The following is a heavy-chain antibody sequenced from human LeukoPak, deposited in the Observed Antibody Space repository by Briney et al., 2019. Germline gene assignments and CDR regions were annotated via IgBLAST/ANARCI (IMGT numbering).Heavy chain of an antibody. D-gene: IGHD6-6*01. Sequence: PSETLSLTCGVNGGSFSDCYWSWIRKPPGKGLEWVGENNHSGSTNYNPSMKSGVTMSVTTSKNHFSLNLSSVAAANTAVYYCGGAYSSSEYSWFDPWGQGTLVTVSS. CDR2: NNHSGST. CDR1: GGSFSDCY. V-gene: IGHV4-34*01. J-gene: IGHJ5*02. CDR3: GGAYSSSEYSWFDP.